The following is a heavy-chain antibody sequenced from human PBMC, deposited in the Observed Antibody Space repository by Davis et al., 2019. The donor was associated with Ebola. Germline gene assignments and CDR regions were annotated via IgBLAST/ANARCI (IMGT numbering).Heavy chain of an antibody. Sequence: PSETLSLTCAVYGGSFSGYYWSWIRQPPGKGLEWIGEINHSGSTNYNPSLKSRVTISVDTSKNQFSLKLSSVTAADTAVYYCARSRRQQQLVLGRYFDYWGQGTLVTVSS. J-gene: IGHJ4*02. CDR2: INHSGST. D-gene: IGHD6-13*01. CDR1: GGSFSGYY. V-gene: IGHV4-34*01. CDR3: ARSRRQQQLVLGRYFDY.